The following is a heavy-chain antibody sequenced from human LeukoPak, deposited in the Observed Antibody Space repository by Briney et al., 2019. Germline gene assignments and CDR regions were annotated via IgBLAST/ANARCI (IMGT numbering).Heavy chain of an antibody. CDR1: GFTFDNYA. V-gene: IGHV3-9*01. Sequence: GGSLRLSCAASGFTFDNYAMHCVRQAPGKGLEWVSTISWNSGSVSYADSVRGRFTISRDNAKNSLYLQMNSLRADDTALYYCAKDGGGSGSYYRYNWFDSWGQGTLVTVSS. D-gene: IGHD1-26*01. J-gene: IGHJ5*01. CDR2: ISWNSGSV. CDR3: AKDGGGSGSYYRYNWFDS.